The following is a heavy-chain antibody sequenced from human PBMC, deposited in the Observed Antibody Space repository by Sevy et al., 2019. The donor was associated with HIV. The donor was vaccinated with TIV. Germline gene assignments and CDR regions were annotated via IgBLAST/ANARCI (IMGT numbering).Heavy chain of an antibody. CDR1: GFTFSSYD. V-gene: IGHV3-48*03. Sequence: GGSLRLSCAASGFTFSSYDMNWVRQAPGKGLEWVSKISSSGSSIYYADSVKGRFTTSRDNAKNSLNLQMNSLNAEDTAVYYCTRNGGAFDNGFDPWGQGTLVTVSS. CDR2: ISSSGSSI. D-gene: IGHD2-8*01. CDR3: TRNGGAFDNGFDP. J-gene: IGHJ5*02.